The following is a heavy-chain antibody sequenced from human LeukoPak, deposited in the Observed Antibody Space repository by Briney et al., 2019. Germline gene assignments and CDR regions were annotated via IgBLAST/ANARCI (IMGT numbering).Heavy chain of an antibody. D-gene: IGHD2-8*01. J-gene: IGHJ4*02. V-gene: IGHV3-48*01. CDR3: AREAGRYMLPYYFDY. CDR1: GFTFSDYY. CDR2: ISSSSSTI. Sequence: GGSLRLSCVASGFTFSDYYMSWVRQPPGKGLEWVSYISSSSSTIYYADSVKGRFTISRDNAKNSLYLQMNSLRAEDTAVYYCAREAGRYMLPYYFDYWGQGTLVTVSS.